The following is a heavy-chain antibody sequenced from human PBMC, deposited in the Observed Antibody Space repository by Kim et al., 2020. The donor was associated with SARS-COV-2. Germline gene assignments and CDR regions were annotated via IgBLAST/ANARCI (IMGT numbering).Heavy chain of an antibody. V-gene: IGHV1-46*01. CDR3: ATQSPDYYGSGSYYNLFLDYYYYGMDV. CDR2: INPSGGST. D-gene: IGHD3-10*01. CDR1: GYTFTSYY. J-gene: IGHJ6*02. Sequence: ASVKVSCKASGYTFTSYYMHWVRQAPGQGLEWMGIINPSGGSTSYAQKFQGRVTMTRDTSTSTVYMELSSLRSEDTAVYYCATQSPDYYGSGSYYNLFLDYYYYGMDVWGQGTTVTVSS.